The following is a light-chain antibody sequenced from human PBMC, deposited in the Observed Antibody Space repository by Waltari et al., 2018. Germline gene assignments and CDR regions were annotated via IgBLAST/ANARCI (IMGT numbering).Light chain of an antibody. J-gene: IGLJ2*01. V-gene: IGLV2-14*03. Sequence: QSALTQPASVSGSPGQSITIPCTGTSSDVGPYNYVSWYQQHPGKAPNLIIFDVSNRPSGVSNRFSGSKSGNTASLTISGLQAEDEADYYCSSYISSSTLELFGGGTSLTVL. CDR2: DVS. CDR1: SSDVGPYNY. CDR3: SSYISSSTLEL.